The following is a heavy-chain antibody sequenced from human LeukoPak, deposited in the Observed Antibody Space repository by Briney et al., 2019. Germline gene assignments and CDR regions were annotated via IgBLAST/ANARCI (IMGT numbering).Heavy chain of an antibody. V-gene: IGHV4-4*02. Sequence: GSLRLSCVASGFTFSDYAMSWVRQPPGKGLEWIGEIYHSGSTNYNPSLKSRVTISVDKSKNQFSLKLSSVTAADTAVYYCARTCSGGSCYMSDPWGQGTLVTVSS. D-gene: IGHD2-15*01. CDR3: ARTCSGGSCYMSDP. J-gene: IGHJ5*02. CDR1: GFTFSDYAM. CDR2: IYHSGST.